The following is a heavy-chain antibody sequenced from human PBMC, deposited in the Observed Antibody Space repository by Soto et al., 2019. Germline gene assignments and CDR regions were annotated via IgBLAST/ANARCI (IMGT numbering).Heavy chain of an antibody. D-gene: IGHD5-12*01. CDR2: IYYSGST. J-gene: IGHJ3*02. CDR3: AGFRGYSGNDWGYAFDI. Sequence: QVQLQESGPGLVKPSETLSLTCTVSGGSISSYYWSWIRQPPGKGLEWIGYIYYSGSTNYNPSLKSRVTISVDTSKNQFSLKLSSVTAADTAVYYCAGFRGYSGNDWGYAFDIWGQGTMVTVSS. V-gene: IGHV4-59*01. CDR1: GGSISSYY.